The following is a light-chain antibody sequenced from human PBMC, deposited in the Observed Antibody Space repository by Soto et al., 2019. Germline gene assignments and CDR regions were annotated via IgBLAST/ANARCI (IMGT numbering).Light chain of an antibody. CDR3: SSYTTTTAWV. J-gene: IGLJ3*02. CDR1: SSDVGAYRY. CDR2: EVS. Sequence: QSALTQPASVSVSPGQSITISCTGSSSDVGAYRYVSWFQQHPGRAPKLIIYEVSNRPSGVSDRFSGSKSGNTASLTISGLKAEDEADYHCSSYTTTTAWVFGGGTKVTVL. V-gene: IGLV2-14*01.